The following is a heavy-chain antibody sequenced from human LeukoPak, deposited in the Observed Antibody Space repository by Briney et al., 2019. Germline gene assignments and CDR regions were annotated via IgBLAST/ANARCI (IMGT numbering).Heavy chain of an antibody. CDR3: ARENDILTYYFDY. CDR1: GGSFSGYY. CDR2: INHSGST. J-gene: IGHJ4*02. V-gene: IGHV4-34*01. Sequence: PSETLSLTCAVYGGSFSGYYWSWIRQPPGKGLEWIGEINHSGSTNYNPSLKSRVTISVDTSKNQFSLKLSSVTAADTAVYYCARENDILTYYFDYWGQGTLVTVPS. D-gene: IGHD3-9*01.